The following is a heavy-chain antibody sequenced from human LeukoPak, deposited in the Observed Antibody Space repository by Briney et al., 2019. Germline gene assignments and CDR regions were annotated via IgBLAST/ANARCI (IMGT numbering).Heavy chain of an antibody. CDR2: IYPGDSDT. J-gene: IGHJ4*02. D-gene: IGHD6-13*01. Sequence: GESLKISCKGSGYRFTNYWIGWVRQMPRKGLEWMGMIYPGDSDTRYRPSFQGQVTISADKSISTAYLQWSSLKASDTAMYYCARRSGPLVYFFFDYWGQGTLVTVSS. CDR1: GYRFTNYW. CDR3: ARRSGPLVYFFFDY. V-gene: IGHV5-51*01.